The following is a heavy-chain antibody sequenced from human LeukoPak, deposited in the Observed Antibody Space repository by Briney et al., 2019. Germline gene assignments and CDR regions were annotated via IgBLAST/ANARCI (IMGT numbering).Heavy chain of an antibody. J-gene: IGHJ4*02. Sequence: PSETLSLTCTVSGGSISGYYYYWIRQPPGQGLEWIGYIYYSGSTYYNPSLKSRVTISVDTSKNQFSLKLTSVTAADTAVYYCARLSGSPHPPFDYWGQGTLVTVSS. V-gene: IGHV4-59*08. CDR2: IYYSGST. D-gene: IGHD1-26*01. CDR3: ARLSGSPHPPFDY. CDR1: GGSISGYY.